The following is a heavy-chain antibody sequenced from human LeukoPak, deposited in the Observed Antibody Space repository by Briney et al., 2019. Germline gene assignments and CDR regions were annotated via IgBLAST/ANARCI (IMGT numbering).Heavy chain of an antibody. Sequence: SETLPLTCTVSGVSVSNYDWSWIRQPPGKGLELVGYINYIGSTNYNPSLKSRVTISVDTSKNQFSLRLNSVTAADTAVYYCARRHPYYDFWSVIGGAFDIWGQGTMVTVSS. CDR2: INYIGST. J-gene: IGHJ3*02. CDR3: ARRHPYYDFWSVIGGAFDI. D-gene: IGHD3-3*01. CDR1: GVSVSNYD. V-gene: IGHV4-59*02.